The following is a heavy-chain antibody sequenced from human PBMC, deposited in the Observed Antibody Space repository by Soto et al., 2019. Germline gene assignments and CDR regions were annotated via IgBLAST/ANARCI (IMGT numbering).Heavy chain of an antibody. J-gene: IGHJ4*02. CDR1: VYSFSTFR. V-gene: IGHV5-51*01. CDR2: IHPGDSDT. Sequence: GESLKISCKASVYSFSTFRIAWVRQMPGKGLEWMGIIHPGDSDTRYSPSFQGQVTMSVDRSINTAYMQWSSLKASDSAIYYCARQGLPGAPHGVWGQGTLGTVSS. CDR3: ARQGLPGAPHGV. D-gene: IGHD3-10*01.